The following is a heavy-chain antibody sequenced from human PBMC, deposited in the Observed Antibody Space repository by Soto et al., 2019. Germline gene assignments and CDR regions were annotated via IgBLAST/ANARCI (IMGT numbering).Heavy chain of an antibody. CDR3: AREGGGYRFDR. J-gene: IGHJ4*02. CDR1: VSFGTYY. D-gene: IGHD3-16*02. CDR2: IFSSEHF. V-gene: IGHV4-59*01. Sequence: QVQLQESGPGLVQPSETLSLTCVGVSFGTYYWGWIRQPPGKGLEWRGYIFSSEHFKYNPSLKSRLTISVDPSKNLVSLRLTSVTAADTAVYYCAREGGGYRFDRWGQGTLVTVSS.